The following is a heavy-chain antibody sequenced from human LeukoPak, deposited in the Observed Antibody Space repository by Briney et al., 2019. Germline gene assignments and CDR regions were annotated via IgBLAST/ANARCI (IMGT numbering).Heavy chain of an antibody. CDR3: AGHKGVYAFDI. Sequence: PSETLSLTCTVSGGSISSSSYYWGWIRQPPGKGLEWIGSIYYSGSTYYNPSLKSRVTISVDTSKNQFSLKLSSVTAADTAVYYCAGHKGVYAFDIWGQGTMVTVSS. CDR1: GGSISSSSYY. J-gene: IGHJ3*02. CDR2: IYYSGST. V-gene: IGHV4-39*07. D-gene: IGHD6-13*01.